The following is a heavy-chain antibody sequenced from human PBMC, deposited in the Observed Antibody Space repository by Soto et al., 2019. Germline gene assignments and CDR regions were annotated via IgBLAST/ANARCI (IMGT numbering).Heavy chain of an antibody. CDR3: ARQTFSYYYYGMDV. V-gene: IGHV5-10-1*01. Sequence: PCEPLKDPCKGSGYSFTSYWISWVRQIPGKGLEWMGRIDHSDSYTNYSPSFQGHVTISADKSISTAYLQWSSLKASDTAMYYCARQTFSYYYYGMDVWGQGTTVTVSS. J-gene: IGHJ6*02. CDR1: GYSFTSYW. CDR2: IDHSDSYT.